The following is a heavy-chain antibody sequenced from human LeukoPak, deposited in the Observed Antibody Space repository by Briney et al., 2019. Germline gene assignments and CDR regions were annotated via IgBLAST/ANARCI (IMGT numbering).Heavy chain of an antibody. CDR2: TYYSGPS. CDR3: GRRNKFYVIDV. V-gene: IGHV4-30-4*01. J-gene: IGHJ6*04. D-gene: IGHD1/OR15-1a*01. Sequence: SQTLSLTCTVSGGSISSTEYYWSWIRQTPSKGLEWIAYTYYSGPSYYSPSFKRRVPMSVDMSKKQFSLKLTSVAAADTAVYYCGRRNKFYVIDVWGEGTTVTVSS. CDR1: GGSISSTEYY.